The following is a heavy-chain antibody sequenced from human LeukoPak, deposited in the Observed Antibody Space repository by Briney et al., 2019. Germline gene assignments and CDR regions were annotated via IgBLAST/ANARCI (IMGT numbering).Heavy chain of an antibody. CDR2: IKQDGSEK. V-gene: IGHV3-7*01. CDR1: AFTFSSYW. Sequence: GGSLRLSCGASAFTFSSYWMSWVRQAPGKGLEWVANIKQDGSEKYYVDSVKGRFTISRDNAKNSLYLQMNSLRVEDTAVYYCARERGGYWSHYNFDYWGQGTLVTVSS. D-gene: IGHD3-10*01. J-gene: IGHJ4*02. CDR3: ARERGGYWSHYNFDY.